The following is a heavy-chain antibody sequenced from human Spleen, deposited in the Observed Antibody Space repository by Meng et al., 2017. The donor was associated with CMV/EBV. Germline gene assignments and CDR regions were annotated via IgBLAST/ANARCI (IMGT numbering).Heavy chain of an antibody. CDR2: ISAYNGNT. J-gene: IGHJ5*02. V-gene: IGHV1-18*01. CDR3: ARDHRGSHP. Sequence: KGSCKASGYTFDSYGISWVRQAPGQGLEWMGWISAYNGNTSYAQKLQGRGTMTTDTSTSTAYMELRSLRSDDTAVYYCARDHRGSHPWGQGTLVTVSS. D-gene: IGHD3-10*01. CDR1: GYTFDSYG.